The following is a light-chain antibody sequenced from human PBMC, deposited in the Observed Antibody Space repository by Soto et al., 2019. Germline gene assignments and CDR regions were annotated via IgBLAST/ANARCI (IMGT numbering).Light chain of an antibody. CDR3: MQALQTPT. CDR1: QSLLHSNGYNY. V-gene: IGKV2-28*01. J-gene: IGKJ5*01. CDR2: LGS. Sequence: DIVITQSPFSLPVTPGDSASISCRSSQSLLHSNGYNYLDWYLQKPGQSPKLLIYLGSNRSSGVPDRFSGSGSGTDFTLKISRVEAEDVGVYYCMQALQTPTFGQGTRLEIK.